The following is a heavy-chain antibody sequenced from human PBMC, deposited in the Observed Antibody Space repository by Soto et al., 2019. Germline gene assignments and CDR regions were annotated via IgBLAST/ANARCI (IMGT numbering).Heavy chain of an antibody. CDR3: ARDGAVTVTTSYFDY. CDR1: GGTFSRNA. V-gene: IGHV1-69*12. CDR2: IIPLFGTT. D-gene: IGHD4-17*01. Sequence: QVQLVQSGAEVKKPGSSVKVSCKASGGTFSRNAINWVRQAPGQGLEWMGGIIPLFGTTNYAQNFQSRVTITEDESTNTDYMELSSLISEDTAVYYCARDGAVTVTTSYFDYWGQGDLVSVSS. J-gene: IGHJ4*02.